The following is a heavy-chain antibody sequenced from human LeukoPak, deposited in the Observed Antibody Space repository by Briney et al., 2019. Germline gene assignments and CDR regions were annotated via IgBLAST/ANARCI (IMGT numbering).Heavy chain of an antibody. J-gene: IGHJ4*02. Sequence: QPGGSLRLSCAASGFTFSGYWMSWVRQAPGKGLEWVANIKQDGSEKYYVDSVKGRFTVSRDNAKNSLYLQMNSLRAEDTAVYYCATPVGGSRSFDYWGQGTLVTVSS. CDR3: ATPVGGSRSFDY. CDR2: IKQDGSEK. CDR1: GFTFSGYW. V-gene: IGHV3-7*01. D-gene: IGHD6-13*01.